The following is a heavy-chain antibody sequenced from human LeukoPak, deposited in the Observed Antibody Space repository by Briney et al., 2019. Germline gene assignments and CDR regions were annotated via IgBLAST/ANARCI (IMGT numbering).Heavy chain of an antibody. CDR1: GYTFTGYY. J-gene: IGHJ5*02. Sequence: ASVKVSCKASGYTFTGYYMHWVRQAPGQGLEWMGWINPNSGGTNYAQKFQGRVTMTRDTSISTAYMELSRLRSDDTAVYYCAGASSWYGWFDPWGQGTLVTVSS. V-gene: IGHV1-2*02. D-gene: IGHD6-13*01. CDR3: AGASSWYGWFDP. CDR2: INPNSGGT.